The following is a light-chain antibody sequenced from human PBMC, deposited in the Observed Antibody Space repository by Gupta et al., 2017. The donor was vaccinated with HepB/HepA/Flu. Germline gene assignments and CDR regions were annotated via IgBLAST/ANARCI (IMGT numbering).Light chain of an antibody. CDR1: QSVSSN. Sequence: EIVMTQSPATLSVSPGERATLSCRARQSVSSNLAWYQKKPGQAPRLLIYGASTRAKGINARISGSGDGTEFNITISSRQSEDFAVYYCQQENNGHQESTFGHGTKVDIK. V-gene: IGKV3-15*01. J-gene: IGKJ3*01. CDR3: QQENNGHQEST. CDR2: GAS.